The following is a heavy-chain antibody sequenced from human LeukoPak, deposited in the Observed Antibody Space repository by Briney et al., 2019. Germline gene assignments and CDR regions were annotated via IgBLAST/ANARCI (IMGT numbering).Heavy chain of an antibody. D-gene: IGHD3-9*01. V-gene: IGHV3-48*04. CDR2: ISSSSTTT. CDR3: ARALTGYSAIDY. CDR1: GFTFSGYS. J-gene: IGHJ4*02. Sequence: PGGSLRLSCAASGFTFSGYSMNWVRQAPGKGLEWVSYISSSSTTTYYADSVKGRFTISRDNAKNSLYLQMNSLRAEDTAVYYCARALTGYSAIDYWGQGTLVTVSS.